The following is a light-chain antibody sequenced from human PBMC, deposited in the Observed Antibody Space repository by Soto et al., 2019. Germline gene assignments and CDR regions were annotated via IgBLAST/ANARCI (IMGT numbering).Light chain of an antibody. CDR2: AAS. V-gene: IGKV1-39*01. Sequence: DIQMTQSPSSLSASVGDRVTITCRASQSISNYLNWYQQKPGKAPKLLVYAASTLQSGVPSRFSGSGSGTDFTLTINSLQPEDFVTYHCQQSYRTPSLTFGGGTKVEIK. J-gene: IGKJ4*01. CDR3: QQSYRTPSLT. CDR1: QSISNY.